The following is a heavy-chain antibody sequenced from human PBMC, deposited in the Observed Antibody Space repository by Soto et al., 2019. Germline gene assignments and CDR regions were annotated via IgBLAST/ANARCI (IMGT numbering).Heavy chain of an antibody. J-gene: IGHJ4*02. V-gene: IGHV3-48*01. CDR1: GFTFSSYS. D-gene: IGHD4-17*01. CDR3: ARVRTTVTSPFDF. CDR2: IRSSSSTI. Sequence: GGSLRLSCAAPGFTFSSYSMNWVRQAPGKGLEWVSYIRSSSSTIYYADSVKGRFTISRDNAKNSLYLQMNSLRAEDTAVYYCARVRTTVTSPFDFWGQGTLVTVSS.